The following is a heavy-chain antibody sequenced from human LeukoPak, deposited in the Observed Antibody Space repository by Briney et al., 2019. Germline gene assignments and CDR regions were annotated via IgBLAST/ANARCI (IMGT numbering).Heavy chain of an antibody. CDR2: MYYSGST. CDR1: GGSISSSSNN. J-gene: IGHJ5*02. V-gene: IGHV4-39*01. D-gene: IGHD1-14*01. Sequence: SETLSLTCTVSGGSISSSSNNWGWIRQPPGKGLEWIGSMYYSGSTYYNPSLKSRVTISVDTSKNQFSLKLSSVTAANTAVYYCARLLDRNYEGGAFDPWGQGTLVTVSS. CDR3: ARLLDRNYEGGAFDP.